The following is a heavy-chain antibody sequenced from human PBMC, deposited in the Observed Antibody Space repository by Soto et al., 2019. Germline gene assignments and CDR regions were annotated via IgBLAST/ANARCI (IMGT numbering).Heavy chain of an antibody. J-gene: IGHJ4*02. D-gene: IGHD3-22*01. CDR3: TERGKYDNRVFDY. V-gene: IGHV3-73*01. CDR1: GFTFSGSA. CDR2: IRSKGDNYAT. Sequence: GGSLRLSCAASGFTFSGSAMHWVRQASGKGLEWVGRIRSKGDNYATSYAASVKGRFTISRDDSKNTAYLQMDSLKTDDTAVYYCTERGKYDNRVFDYWGQGTLVTVSS.